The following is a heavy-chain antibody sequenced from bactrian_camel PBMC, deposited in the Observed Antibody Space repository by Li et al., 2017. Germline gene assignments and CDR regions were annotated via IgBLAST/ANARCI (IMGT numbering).Heavy chain of an antibody. CDR1: GLTFNDYA. Sequence: VQLVESGGGLVQAGGSLRLSCTASGLTFNDYAMGWFRQAPGKAREGVSAISRNGRTWHADSVKGRFTISEDYAENTPYLQLNSLKAEDTAMYFCSSLYNRYWGQGTQVTVS. CDR2: ISRNGRT. V-gene: IGHV3-1*01. CDR3: SSLYNRY. J-gene: IGHJ4*01.